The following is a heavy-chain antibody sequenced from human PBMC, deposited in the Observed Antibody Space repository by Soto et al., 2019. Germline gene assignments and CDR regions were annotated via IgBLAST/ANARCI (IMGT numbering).Heavy chain of an antibody. Sequence: QVQLQESGPGLVKPSGTLSLTCTVSGGSMSSSNWWHWVRQPPGKGLEWIGEAHHSGRTNYNPSRKSRVTISVDKSKNHVSQKLSSVTAADTAVYYCARSEATVLDNWGQGTLVTVSS. CDR1: GGSMSSSNW. CDR2: AHHSGRT. J-gene: IGHJ4*02. D-gene: IGHD4-17*01. CDR3: ARSEATVLDN. V-gene: IGHV4-4*02.